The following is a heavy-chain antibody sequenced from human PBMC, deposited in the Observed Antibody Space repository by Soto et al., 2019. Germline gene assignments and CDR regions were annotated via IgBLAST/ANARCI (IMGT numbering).Heavy chain of an antibody. J-gene: IGHJ6*02. CDR3: AHTHGDYSYYYYGMDV. CDR1: GFSLSTSGVG. D-gene: IGHD4-17*01. V-gene: IGHV2-5*02. Sequence: QITLKESGPTLVKPTQTLTLTCTFSGFSLSTSGVGVGWIRQPPGKALEWLALIYWDDDKRYSPSLKSRLTIIKDTSKNQVVLTMTNMDPVDTATYYCAHTHGDYSYYYYGMDVWGQGTTVTVSS. CDR2: IYWDDDK.